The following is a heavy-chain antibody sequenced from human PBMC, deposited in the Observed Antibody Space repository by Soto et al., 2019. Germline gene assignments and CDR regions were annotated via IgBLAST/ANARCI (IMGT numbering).Heavy chain of an antibody. Sequence: EVQLLESAGGLVQPGGSLSLSCAASGFTFSSYAMRWVRQAPGKGLEWVSAIIGSGANTYYADSVKGRFTISRDNSKNTLFLQLNSLRAEDTAVYCCAKCAGSGWYPDYWGQRTMVTVSS. V-gene: IGHV3-23*01. J-gene: IGHJ4*02. D-gene: IGHD6-19*01. CDR1: GFTFSSYA. CDR3: AKCAGSGWYPDY. CDR2: IIGSGANT.